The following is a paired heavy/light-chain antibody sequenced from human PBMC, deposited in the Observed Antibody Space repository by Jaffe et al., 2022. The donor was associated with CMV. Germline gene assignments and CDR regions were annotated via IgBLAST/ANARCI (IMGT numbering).Heavy chain of an antibody. CDR2: IYYSGST. J-gene: IGHJ4*02. Sequence: QLQLQESGPGLVKPSETLSLTCTVSGGSISSSSYYWGWIRQPPGKGLEWIGSIYYSGSTYYNPSLKSRVTISVDTSKNQFSLKLSSVTAADTAVYYCVITRSGYYSRPTSVHDYWGQGTLVTVSS. D-gene: IGHD3-22*01. CDR3: VITRSGYYSRPTSVHDY. V-gene: IGHV4-39*01. CDR1: GGSISSSSYY.
Light chain of an antibody. CDR2: DAS. V-gene: IGKV1-33*01. CDR3: QQYDNLPPAFT. J-gene: IGKJ3*01. CDR1: QDISNY. Sequence: DIQMTQSPSSLSASVGDRVTITCQASQDISNYLNWYQQKPGKAPKLLIYDASNLETGVPSRFSGSGSGTDFTFTISSLQPEDIATYYCQQYDNLPPAFTFGPGTKVDIK.